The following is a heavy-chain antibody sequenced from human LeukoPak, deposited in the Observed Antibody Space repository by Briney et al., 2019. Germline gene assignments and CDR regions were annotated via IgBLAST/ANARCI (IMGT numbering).Heavy chain of an antibody. J-gene: IGHJ4*02. CDR3: ARAGYTYGFDY. CDR1: GFTFSSYW. Sequence: PGGSLTLSCAASGFTFSSYWMHWVRQAPGKGLVWVARFNGDGSRTSYADSMKGRFTISRDNAKNTLYLQMNSLRDDDTAVYYCARAGYTYGFDYWGQRSMVTVSS. V-gene: IGHV3-74*01. D-gene: IGHD5-18*01. CDR2: FNGDGSRT.